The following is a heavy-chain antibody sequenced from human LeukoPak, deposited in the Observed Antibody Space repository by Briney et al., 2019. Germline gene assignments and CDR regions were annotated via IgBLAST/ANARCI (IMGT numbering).Heavy chain of an antibody. CDR1: GGSISSYY. CDR3: ARARRVNPYYYDSSGYYCLFDY. V-gene: IGHV4-59*12. D-gene: IGHD3-22*01. CDR2: IYYSGST. J-gene: IGHJ4*02. Sequence: SETLSLTCTVSGGSISSYYWSWIRQPPGKGLEWIGYIYYSGSTNYNPSLKSRVTISVDTSKDQFSLKLSSVTAADTAVYYCARARRVNPYYYDSSGYYCLFDYWGQGTLVTVSS.